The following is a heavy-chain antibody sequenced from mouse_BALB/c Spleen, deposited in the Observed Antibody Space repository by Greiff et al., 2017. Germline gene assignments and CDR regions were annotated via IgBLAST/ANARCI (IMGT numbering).Heavy chain of an antibody. Sequence: QVQLQQPGAELVKPGASVKLSCKASGYTFTSYWMHWVKQRPGQGLEWIGEIDPSDSYTNYNQKFKGKATLTVDKSSSTAYMQLSSLTSEDSAVYYCARSGGYGSSWFAYWGQGTLVTVSA. CDR3: ARSGGYGSSWFAY. CDR1: GYTFTSYW. D-gene: IGHD1-1*01. J-gene: IGHJ3*01. V-gene: IGHV1-69*02. CDR2: IDPSDSYT.